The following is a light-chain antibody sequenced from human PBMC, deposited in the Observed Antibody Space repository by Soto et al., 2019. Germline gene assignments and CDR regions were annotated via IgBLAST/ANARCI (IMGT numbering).Light chain of an antibody. V-gene: IGKV3-20*01. CDR3: QQYGSSAWT. CDR1: QSVSCNY. CDR2: GVH. Sequence: EIVLTQSPGALSLSPGERATLSCRASQSVSCNYLAWYQQRPGQAPRLLIYGVHSRATGIPDRFSGSGSGTDFTLTISRLDPEDSAVYYCQQYGSSAWTFGQGTKVEIK. J-gene: IGKJ1*01.